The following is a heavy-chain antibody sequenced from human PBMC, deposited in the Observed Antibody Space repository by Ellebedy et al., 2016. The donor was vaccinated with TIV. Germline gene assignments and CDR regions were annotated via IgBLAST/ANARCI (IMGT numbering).Heavy chain of an antibody. CDR2: ISSSSTYI. V-gene: IGHV3-21*01. J-gene: IGHJ4*02. D-gene: IGHD3-16*01. CDR1: GFTFSSYT. Sequence: GESLKISCAASGFTFSSYTMNWVRQAPGKGLEWVSSISSSSTYIYYADSLNGRFTISRDNAKNSLYLQINSLRAEDTAVYYCATKPLGEGEPFDYWGQGTLVTVSS. CDR3: ATKPLGEGEPFDY.